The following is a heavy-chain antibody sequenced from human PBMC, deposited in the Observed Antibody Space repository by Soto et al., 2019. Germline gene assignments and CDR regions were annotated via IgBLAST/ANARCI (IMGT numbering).Heavy chain of an antibody. CDR2: IIPIFGTA. V-gene: IGHV1-69*13. CDR3: ASQEVLEWLHPPDYYYGMDV. CDR1: GGTFSSYA. J-gene: IGHJ6*02. Sequence: ASVKVSCKASGGTFSSYAISWVRQAPGQGLEWMGGIIPIFGTANYAQKFQGRVTITADESTSTAYMELSSLRSEDTAVYYCASQEVLEWLHPPDYYYGMDVWGQGTTVTVSS. D-gene: IGHD3-3*01.